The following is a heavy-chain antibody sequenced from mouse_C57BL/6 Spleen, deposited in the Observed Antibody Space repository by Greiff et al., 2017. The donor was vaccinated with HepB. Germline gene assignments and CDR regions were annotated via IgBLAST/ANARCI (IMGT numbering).Heavy chain of an antibody. CDR1: GFTFSSYA. CDR2: ISDGGSYT. J-gene: IGHJ3*01. D-gene: IGHD2-10*02. V-gene: IGHV5-4*03. Sequence: EVKLVESGGGLVKPGGSLKLSCAASGFTFSSYAMSWVRQTPEKRLEWVATISDGGSYTYYPDNVKGRFTISRDKAKNNLYLQMSHLKSEDTAMYYCARGYGNLFAYWGQGTLVTVSA. CDR3: ARGYGNLFAY.